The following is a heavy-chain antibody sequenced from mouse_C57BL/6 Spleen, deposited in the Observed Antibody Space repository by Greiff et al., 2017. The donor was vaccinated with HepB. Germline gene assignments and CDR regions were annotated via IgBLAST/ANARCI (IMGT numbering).Heavy chain of an antibody. CDR3: TREGPAWFAY. V-gene: IGHV1-15*01. CDR2: IDPETGGT. Sequence: QVQLQQSGAELVRPGASVTLSCKASGYTFTDYEMHWVKQTPVHGLEWIGAIDPETGGTAYNQKFKGKAILTADKSSSTAYMELRSLTSEDSAVYYCTREGPAWFAYWGQGTLVTVSA. D-gene: IGHD3-3*01. CDR1: GYTFTDYE. J-gene: IGHJ3*01.